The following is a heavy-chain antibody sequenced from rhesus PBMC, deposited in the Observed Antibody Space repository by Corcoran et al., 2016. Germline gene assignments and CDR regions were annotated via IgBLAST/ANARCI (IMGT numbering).Heavy chain of an antibody. CDR1: GCSISSTC. CDR3: ARTSSSGWYLNSLDV. D-gene: IGHD6-31*01. CDR2: ISGSGGST. V-gene: IGHV4-173*01. Sequence: QLQLQESGPGLVQPSETLSLTCAVSGCSISSTCWCLIRQPPGKGLEWIGRISGSGGSTSYNPSLKSRVTMSTDTSKNQFSLKLSSVTAADTAVYYCARTSSSGWYLNSLDVWGRGVLVTVSS. J-gene: IGHJ5-2*02.